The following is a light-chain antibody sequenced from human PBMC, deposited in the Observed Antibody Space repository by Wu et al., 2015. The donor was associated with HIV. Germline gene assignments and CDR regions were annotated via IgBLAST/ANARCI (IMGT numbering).Light chain of an antibody. CDR3: QQYDSWPRT. CDR1: QPISDN. J-gene: IGKJ1*01. Sequence: EIVMTQSPHTLSVSLGETATLSCRASQPISDNLAWFQQTDGQAPRLLTYGASTRATGVPSRFSGRGSGSEFTLIISSLRSEDFAVYFCQQYDSWPRTFGQGTKVEV. V-gene: IGKV3-15*01. CDR2: GAS.